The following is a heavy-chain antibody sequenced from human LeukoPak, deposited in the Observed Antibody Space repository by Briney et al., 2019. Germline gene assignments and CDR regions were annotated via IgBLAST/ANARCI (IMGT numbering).Heavy chain of an antibody. J-gene: IGHJ4*02. CDR3: ARDRWVGGYDYFDY. CDR2: IYSGGST. CDR1: GFTVSSNY. Sequence: GGSLRLSCAASGFTVSSNYMSWVRQAPGKGLEWVSVIYSGGSTHYADSVKGRFTISRDNSKNTLYLQMNSLRAEDTAVYYCARDRWVGGYDYFDYWGQGTLVTVSS. D-gene: IGHD5-12*01. V-gene: IGHV3-66*02.